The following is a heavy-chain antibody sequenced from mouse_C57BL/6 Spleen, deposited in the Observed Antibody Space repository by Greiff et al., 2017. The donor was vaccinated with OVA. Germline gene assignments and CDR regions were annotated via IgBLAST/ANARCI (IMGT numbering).Heavy chain of an antibody. Sequence: QVQLQQPGAELVKSGASVKLSCKASGYTFTSYWMQWVKQRPGQGLEWIGEIDPSDSYTNYNQKFKGKATLTVDTSSSTAYMQLSSLTSEDSAVYYCARSRFYGYASYAMDYWGQGTSVTVSS. CDR2: IDPSDSYT. V-gene: IGHV1-50*01. J-gene: IGHJ4*01. CDR1: GYTFTSYW. D-gene: IGHD2-2*01. CDR3: ARSRFYGYASYAMDY.